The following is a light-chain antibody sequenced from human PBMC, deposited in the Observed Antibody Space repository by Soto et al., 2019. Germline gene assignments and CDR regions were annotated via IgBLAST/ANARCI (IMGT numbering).Light chain of an antibody. V-gene: IGKV3D-15*01. CDR2: GAS. Sequence: ETLMTQSPATLSASPGERVTLSCRASQNINFNLAWYQQKPGQAPRVLIYGASSRASGIPDRFSGSGSGTDFTLTISRLEHDDFAFYYCQQYHNWPPLTFGGGTKVDIK. CDR3: QQYHNWPPLT. CDR1: QNINFN. J-gene: IGKJ4*01.